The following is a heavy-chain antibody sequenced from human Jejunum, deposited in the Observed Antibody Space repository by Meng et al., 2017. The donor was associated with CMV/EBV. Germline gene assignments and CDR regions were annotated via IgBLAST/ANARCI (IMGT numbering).Heavy chain of an antibody. V-gene: IGHV3-23*01. CDR1: GLTFNNFA. CDR3: AKQGYNNDLDD. CDR2: VSGTGATT. Sequence: EASGLTFNNFALIWVRQAPGKGREWVSTVSGTGATTYYADSVRGRFTISRDNSRSTLFLQMNSLRADDTAVYFCAKQGYNNDLDDWGQGALVTVSS. J-gene: IGHJ4*02. D-gene: IGHD5-24*01.